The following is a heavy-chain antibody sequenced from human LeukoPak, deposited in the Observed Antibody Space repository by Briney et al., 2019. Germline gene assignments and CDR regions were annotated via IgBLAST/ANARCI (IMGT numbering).Heavy chain of an antibody. CDR2: IYYSGST. V-gene: IGHV4-39*07. Sequence: PSETLSLTCAVPDDSMRSDSYYWGWIRQPPGKGLEWIGSIYYSGSTYYNPSLKSRVTISVDTSKSQFSLKLSSVTAADTAVYYCARSRGSGSYYIPIIDYWGQGTLVTVSS. J-gene: IGHJ4*02. CDR3: ARSRGSGSYYIPIIDY. CDR1: DDSMRSDSYY. D-gene: IGHD3-10*01.